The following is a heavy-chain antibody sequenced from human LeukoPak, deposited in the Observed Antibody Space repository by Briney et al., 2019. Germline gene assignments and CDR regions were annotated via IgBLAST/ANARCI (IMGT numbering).Heavy chain of an antibody. CDR3: AKSMTTATTGDPFDY. CDR1: GFTFSSYA. V-gene: IGHV3-30*04. Sequence: PGGSLRLSCAASGFTFSSYAMHWVRQAPGKGLEWVAVISYDGSNKYYADSVKGRFTISRDNSKNTLYLQMNSLRAEDTAVYYCAKSMTTATTGDPFDYWGQGTLVTVSS. J-gene: IGHJ4*02. CDR2: ISYDGSNK. D-gene: IGHD4-17*01.